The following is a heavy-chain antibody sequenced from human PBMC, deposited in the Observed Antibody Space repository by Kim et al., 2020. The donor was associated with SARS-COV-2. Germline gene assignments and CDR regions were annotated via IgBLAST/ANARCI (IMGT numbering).Heavy chain of an antibody. D-gene: IGHD2-15*01. Sequence: AVSVKSRITINPDTSKNQFSLQLNAVTPEDTAVYYCAREYCSGGSCYPDYWGQGTLVTVSS. J-gene: IGHJ4*02. CDR3: AREYCSGGSCYPDY. V-gene: IGHV6-1*01.